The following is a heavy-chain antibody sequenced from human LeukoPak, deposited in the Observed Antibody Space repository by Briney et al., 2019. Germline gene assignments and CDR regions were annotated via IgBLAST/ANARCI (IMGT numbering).Heavy chain of an antibody. Sequence: GGSLRLSCTASGFTFGDYAMSWFRQAPGKGLEWVGFIRSRTYGGTPEYAASVKGRFAISRDYSKSIAYLQMNSLKTEDTAVYYCTRDTSAPYYWGQGTLVTVPS. CDR2: IRSRTYGGTP. CDR3: TRDTSAPYY. J-gene: IGHJ4*02. D-gene: IGHD3-10*01. V-gene: IGHV3-49*03. CDR1: GFTFGDYA.